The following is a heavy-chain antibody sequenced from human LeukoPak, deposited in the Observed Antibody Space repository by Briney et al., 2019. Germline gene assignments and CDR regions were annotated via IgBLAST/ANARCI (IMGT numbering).Heavy chain of an antibody. Sequence: ASVKVSCKASGYSFTAFHIHWVRQAPGQGLEWTGWINPDGGGTIFAQRFQGRVTMTRDTSISTAYMALTSLRSDDTAVYYCARSHHYTNYVGPWGQGTLVTVSS. V-gene: IGHV1-2*02. CDR2: INPDGGGT. CDR1: GYSFTAFH. D-gene: IGHD4-11*01. J-gene: IGHJ5*02. CDR3: ARSHHYTNYVGP.